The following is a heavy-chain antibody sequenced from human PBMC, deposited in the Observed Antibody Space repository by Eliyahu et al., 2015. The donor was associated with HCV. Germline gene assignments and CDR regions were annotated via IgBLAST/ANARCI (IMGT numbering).Heavy chain of an antibody. J-gene: IGHJ6*02. CDR1: GFTLNNYA. CDR2: ISVYNGGT. V-gene: IGHV3-23*01. D-gene: IGHD2-15*01. Sequence: EVQLLESGGGLVQPGGSLRLSCAASGFTLNNYALSWVRQAPGKGLEWVSTISVYNGGTYYADSVKGRFTISADSSKNTLFLQMNSLRVEDTAVYYCARRGAVVAGSMDVWGQGTTVTVSS. CDR3: ARRGAVVAGSMDV.